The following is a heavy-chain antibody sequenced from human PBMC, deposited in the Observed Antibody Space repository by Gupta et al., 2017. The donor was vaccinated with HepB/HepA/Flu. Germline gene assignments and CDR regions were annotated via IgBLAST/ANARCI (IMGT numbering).Heavy chain of an antibody. Sequence: QLQLQESGPGLVKPSETLSLTCTVSGGSISSSSYYWGWIRQPPGKGLEYIGSIYYSGSTYHNPSLRSRVTISVDTSKNQFSLKLTSVTAADTAVYYCARDRYCGGDCYYAGFDYWGQGTLVTGAS. CDR2: IYYSGST. CDR3: ARDRYCGGDCYYAGFDY. D-gene: IGHD2-21*01. V-gene: IGHV4-39*01. CDR1: GGSISSSSYY. J-gene: IGHJ4*02.